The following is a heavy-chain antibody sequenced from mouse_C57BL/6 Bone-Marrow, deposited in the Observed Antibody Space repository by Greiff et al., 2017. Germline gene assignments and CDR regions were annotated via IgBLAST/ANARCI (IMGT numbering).Heavy chain of an antibody. V-gene: IGHV1-54*01. CDR3: ARFPFY. Sequence: VQLQQSGAELVRPGTSVKVSCKASGYAFTNYLIEWVKQRPGQGLEWIGVINPGSGGTNYNEKFKGKATLTADKSSSTAYMQLSSLTSEDSAVYFCARFPFYWGPGTTLTVSS. CDR2: INPGSGGT. CDR1: GYAFTNYL. J-gene: IGHJ2*01.